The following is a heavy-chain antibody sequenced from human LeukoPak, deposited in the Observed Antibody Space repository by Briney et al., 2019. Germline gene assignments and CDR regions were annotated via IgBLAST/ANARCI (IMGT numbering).Heavy chain of an antibody. Sequence: SETLSLTCTVSSGSITRYYWSWIRQPPGKGLEYIGHIYYTGTTDYNPSLKSRVTMSVDTSKNQFSLRLISVTASDTAVYFCEGAPNRHFFDYWGQGSLVAVSS. J-gene: IGHJ4*02. D-gene: IGHD3-16*01. CDR2: IYYTGTT. CDR1: SGSITRYY. V-gene: IGHV4-59*01. CDR3: EGAPNRHFFDY.